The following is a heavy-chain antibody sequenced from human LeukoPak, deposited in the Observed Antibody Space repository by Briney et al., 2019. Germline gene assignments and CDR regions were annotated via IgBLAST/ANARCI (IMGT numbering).Heavy chain of an antibody. CDR2: IYYSGST. CDR1: GGSISSYY. D-gene: IGHD2-15*01. CDR3: ARGPPYSNWYFDL. V-gene: IGHV4-59*01. Sequence: SSETLSLTCTVSGGSISSYYWSWIRQPPGQELEWIGYIYYSGSTNYNPSLKSRVTISLDTSKNQFSLRLSSVTAADTAVYYCARGPPYSNWYFDLWGRGTVVTVSS. J-gene: IGHJ2*01.